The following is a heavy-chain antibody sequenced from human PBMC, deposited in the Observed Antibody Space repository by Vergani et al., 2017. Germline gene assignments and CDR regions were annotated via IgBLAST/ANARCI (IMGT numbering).Heavy chain of an antibody. CDR2: IRSKAYGGTT. Sequence: EVQLVESGGGLVQPGRSLRLSCIASGFTFGDYAMSWFRQAPGKGLEWVGFIRSKAYGGTTEYAGSVKGRFTISRDDSQSIAYLQMNSLKTEDTAVYYCTRLPTAKPYYYYYGMDVWGQGTTVTVSS. V-gene: IGHV3-49*03. CDR3: TRLPTAKPYYYYYGMDV. J-gene: IGHJ6*02. CDR1: GFTFGDYA. D-gene: IGHD5-18*01.